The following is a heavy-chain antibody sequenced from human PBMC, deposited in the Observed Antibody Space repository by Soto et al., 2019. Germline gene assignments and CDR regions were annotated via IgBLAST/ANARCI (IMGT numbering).Heavy chain of an antibody. CDR3: ARQGRYSGYEFFDY. CDR2: IYYSGST. J-gene: IGHJ4*02. Sequence: PSETLSLTCPFSGGSISSYYWIWIRQPPGKGLEWIGYIYYSGSTNYNPSLKSRVTISVDTSKNQFSLKLSSVTAADTAVYYCARQGRYSGYEFFDYWGQGTLVTVSS. D-gene: IGHD5-12*01. CDR1: GGSISSYY. V-gene: IGHV4-59*08.